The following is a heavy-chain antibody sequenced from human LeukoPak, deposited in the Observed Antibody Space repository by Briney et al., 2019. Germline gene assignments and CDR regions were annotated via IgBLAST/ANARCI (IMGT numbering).Heavy chain of an antibody. D-gene: IGHD1-7*01. J-gene: IGHJ5*02. V-gene: IGHV4-39*01. CDR2: IYYSGST. Sequence: SETLSLTCTVSGGSISSSSYYWAWIRQPPGKGLEWIGNIYYSGSTCYNPSLKSRVTISVDTSKNQFSLKLSSVTAADTAVYYCAITGTLAWFDPWGQGTLVTVSS. CDR3: AITGTLAWFDP. CDR1: GGSISSSSYY.